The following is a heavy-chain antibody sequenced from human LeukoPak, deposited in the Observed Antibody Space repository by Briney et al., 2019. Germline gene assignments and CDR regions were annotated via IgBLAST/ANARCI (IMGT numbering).Heavy chain of an antibody. Sequence: HGESLEISCKGSGYRFTTYWIGWVRQMPGKGLEWMEIINPDNSDTRYSPSFQGQVTISADKSTSTAYLQWSSLKTSDTAMYYCARQGSCDSTRCYVYYHSGMDVWGQGTTVTVSS. CDR2: INPDNSDT. V-gene: IGHV5-51*01. CDR1: GYRFTTYW. J-gene: IGHJ6*02. D-gene: IGHD2-2*01. CDR3: ARQGSCDSTRCYVYYHSGMDV.